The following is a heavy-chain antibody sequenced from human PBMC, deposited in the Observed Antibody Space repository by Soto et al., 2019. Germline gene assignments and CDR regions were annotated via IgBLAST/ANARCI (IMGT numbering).Heavy chain of an antibody. V-gene: IGHV3-30-3*01. CDR3: ARDLPGVSLDC. J-gene: IGHJ4*02. CDR1: GFIFNTYA. CDR2: ISYDGSNQ. Sequence: GGSLRLSCAASGFIFNTYAMHWVRQAPGKGLEWVALISYDGSNQYQTDSVRGRFTISRDNSKNTLFLQMNSLRTEDTAVYYCARDLPGVSLDCWGQGTLVTVSS. D-gene: IGHD2-8*01.